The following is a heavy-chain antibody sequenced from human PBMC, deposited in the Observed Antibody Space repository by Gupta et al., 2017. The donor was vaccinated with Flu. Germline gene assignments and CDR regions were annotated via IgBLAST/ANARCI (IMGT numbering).Heavy chain of an antibody. CDR3: ARHQSRAGTISWFDP. D-gene: IGHD5-24*01. J-gene: IGHJ5*02. CDR1: GYSFTNYW. V-gene: IGHV5-51*01. Sequence: EVHLVQSGAEVKKPGESLKISCKGSGYSFTNYWIGWVRQMPGKGLEWMGIIYPGDSDTRYSPSFQGQVTISADKSISTAYLQWSSLKASDTAMYYCARHQSRAGTISWFDPWGQGTLVTVSS. CDR2: IYPGDSDT.